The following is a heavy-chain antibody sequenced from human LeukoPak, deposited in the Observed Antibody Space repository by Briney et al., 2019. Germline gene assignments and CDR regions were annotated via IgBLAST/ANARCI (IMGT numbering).Heavy chain of an antibody. V-gene: IGHV3-66*01. Sequence: QAGGSLRLSCVASGLPIADFAMHWVRQAPGKGLEWVSIIYSGGDTYYADSVKGRFTISRDNSKNTVYLQMNSLRAEDSGVYYCARGGRGYNYGPDYWGQGTLVTVSS. J-gene: IGHJ4*02. CDR2: IYSGGDT. D-gene: IGHD5-18*01. CDR1: GLPIADFA. CDR3: ARGGRGYNYGPDY.